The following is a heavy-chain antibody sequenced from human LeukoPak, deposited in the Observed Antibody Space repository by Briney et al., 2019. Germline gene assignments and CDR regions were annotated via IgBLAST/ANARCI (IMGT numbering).Heavy chain of an antibody. CDR2: IGGSGDKT. V-gene: IGHV3-23*01. J-gene: IGHJ4*02. D-gene: IGHD6-19*01. CDR3: AKEFRGGWPFDY. Sequence: GGSLRLSWAASGFTFSSYAMSWVRQAPGKGLEWVSGIGGSGDKTYYADSVKGRFTISRDNSKNTLYLQMNSLRAEDTAVYYCAKEFRGGWPFDYWGQGTLVTVSS. CDR1: GFTFSSYA.